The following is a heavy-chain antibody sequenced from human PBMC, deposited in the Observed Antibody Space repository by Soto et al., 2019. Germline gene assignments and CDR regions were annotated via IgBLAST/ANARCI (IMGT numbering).Heavy chain of an antibody. CDR2: IYYSGST. J-gene: IGHJ4*02. CDR3: ARHDHDYIWGSYRYPRPDFDY. Sequence: PSETLSLTCTVSGGSISSYYWGWIRQPPGKGLEWIGSIYYSGSTYYNPSLKSRVTISVDTSKNQFSLKLSSVTAADTAVYYCARHDHDYIWGSYRYPRPDFDYWGQGTLVTVSS. V-gene: IGHV4-39*01. CDR1: GGSISSYY. D-gene: IGHD3-16*02.